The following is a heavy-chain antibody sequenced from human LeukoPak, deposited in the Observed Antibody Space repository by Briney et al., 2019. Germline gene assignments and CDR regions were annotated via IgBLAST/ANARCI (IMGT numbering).Heavy chain of an antibody. V-gene: IGHV3-53*01. CDR1: GFTVSSNY. D-gene: IGHD3-10*01. CDR2: LYHDGGT. Sequence: PGGSLRLSCAASGFTVSSNYMSWVRQAPGKGLEYVSVLYHDGGTYSADSVRGRCTISRDNAKNSLYLQMNSLRAEDTAVYYCARDLGSYGSGSYFDYWGQGTLVTVSS. J-gene: IGHJ4*02. CDR3: ARDLGSYGSGSYFDY.